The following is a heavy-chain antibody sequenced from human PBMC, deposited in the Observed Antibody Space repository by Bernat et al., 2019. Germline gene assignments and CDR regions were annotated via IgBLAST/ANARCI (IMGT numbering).Heavy chain of an antibody. CDR3: ARNLYQLPPMAKYYFDY. V-gene: IGHV3-30*03. Sequence: QVQLVESGGGVVQPGRSLRLSCAASGFTFSSHGIHWVRQAPGKGLEWVAVISYDGRNKYYADSVKGRFTISRDNSRNTLYLQMNSLRAEDTAVYYCARNLYQLPPMAKYYFDYWGQGTLVTVSS. CDR1: GFTFSSHG. D-gene: IGHD2-2*01. CDR2: ISYDGRNK. J-gene: IGHJ4*02.